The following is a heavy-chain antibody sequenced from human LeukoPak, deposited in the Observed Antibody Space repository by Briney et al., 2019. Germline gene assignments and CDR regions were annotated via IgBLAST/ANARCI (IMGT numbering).Heavy chain of an antibody. V-gene: IGHV4-38-2*02. Sequence: PSETLSLTCTVSGYSISSGYYWGWIRQPPGKGLEWIGSIYHSGSTYYNPSLKSRVTISVDTSKNQFSLKLSSVTAADTAVYYCASTGQDYYDSSGPVPDAFDIWGQGTMVTVSS. J-gene: IGHJ3*02. D-gene: IGHD3-22*01. CDR2: IYHSGST. CDR1: GYSISSGYY. CDR3: ASTGQDYYDSSGPVPDAFDI.